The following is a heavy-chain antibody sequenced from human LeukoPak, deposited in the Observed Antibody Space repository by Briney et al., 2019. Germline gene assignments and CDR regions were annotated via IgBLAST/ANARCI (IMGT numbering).Heavy chain of an antibody. D-gene: IGHD4-11*01. CDR1: GFTFSYAW. J-gene: IGHJ3*02. CDR2: ISSEGSST. Sequence: GGSLRLSCAASGFTFSYAWMNWVRQVPGKGLVWVSRISSEGSSTTYADSVKGRFTVSRDNAKNTLYVQMNGLRAEDTAVYYCARDYRNYLDIWGLGTMVTVSS. CDR3: ARDYRNYLDI. V-gene: IGHV3-74*01.